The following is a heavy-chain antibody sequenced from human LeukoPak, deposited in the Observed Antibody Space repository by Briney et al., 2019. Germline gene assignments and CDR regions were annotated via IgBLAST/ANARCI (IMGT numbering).Heavy chain of an antibody. J-gene: IGHJ4*02. D-gene: IGHD4-17*01. V-gene: IGHV1-69*13. CDR1: GGTFSSYA. CDR2: IIPIFGTA. Sequence: SVKVSCKASGGTFSSYAISWVRQAPGQGLEWMGGIIPIFGTANYAQKFQGRVTITADESTSTAYMELSSLRSDDTAVYYCARGGTVLRPNSPYDYWGQGTLVTVSS. CDR3: ARGGTVLRPNSPYDY.